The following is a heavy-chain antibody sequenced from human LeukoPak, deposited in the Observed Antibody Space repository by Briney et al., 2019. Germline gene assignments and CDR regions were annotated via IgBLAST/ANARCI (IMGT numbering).Heavy chain of an antibody. D-gene: IGHD5-18*01. CDR2: IYDSGTT. CDR3: AGRYRSRLDF. J-gene: IGHJ4*02. Sequence: SETLSLTCTVSGVSISSYYWSWIRQTPGKGLEWMGYIYDSGTTNHNPSLKSRVTISVDTSKNQFSLKLSSAIAADTAVYYCAGRYRSRLDFWGQGTLVNV. CDR1: GVSISSYY. V-gene: IGHV4-59*01.